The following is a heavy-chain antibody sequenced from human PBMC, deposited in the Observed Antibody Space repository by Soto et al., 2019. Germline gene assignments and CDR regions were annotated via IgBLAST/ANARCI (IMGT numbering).Heavy chain of an antibody. CDR2: TYYRSKWYN. CDR3: AREAAAGGAFDI. D-gene: IGHD6-13*01. CDR1: GDSVSSRCAA. J-gene: IGHJ3*02. V-gene: IGHV6-1*01. Sequence: SQTLSLTCAIYGDSVSSRCAAWNWIRQSPSRGLKWLGRTYYRSKWYNDYAVSVKSRIIINPDTSKNQFSLQLNSVTPEDTAVYYCAREAAAGGAFDIWGQGTMVTVSS.